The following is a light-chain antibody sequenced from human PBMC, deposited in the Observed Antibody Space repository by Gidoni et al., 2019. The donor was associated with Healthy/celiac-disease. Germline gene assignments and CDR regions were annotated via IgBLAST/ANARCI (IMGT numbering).Light chain of an antibody. J-gene: IGKJ1*01. CDR2: WAS. V-gene: IGKV4-1*01. Sequence: DIVMTQSPDSLAVSLGERATINCKSSQSVLYSSKNKNDLAWYQQKPGQPPKLLIYWASTRESGVPDRFSGSGSGTDFTLTISSLQAEDVAVYYCQQYYSTQKTFGQXTKVEIK. CDR1: QSVLYSSKNKND. CDR3: QQYYSTQKT.